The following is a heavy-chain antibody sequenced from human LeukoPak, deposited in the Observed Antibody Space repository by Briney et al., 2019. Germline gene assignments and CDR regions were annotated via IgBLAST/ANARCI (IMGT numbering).Heavy chain of an antibody. CDR1: GYTFTSYG. J-gene: IGHJ6*03. D-gene: IGHD3-10*01. Sequence: ASVKVSCKASGYTFTSYGISWVRQAPGQGLEWMGWISAYNGNTNYAQKLQGRVTMTTDTSTSTAYMELRSLRSDDTAVYYCARESTYYYGSGTAYYYYYYMDVWGTGTTVTVSS. CDR2: ISAYNGNT. V-gene: IGHV1-18*01. CDR3: ARESTYYYGSGTAYYYYYYMDV.